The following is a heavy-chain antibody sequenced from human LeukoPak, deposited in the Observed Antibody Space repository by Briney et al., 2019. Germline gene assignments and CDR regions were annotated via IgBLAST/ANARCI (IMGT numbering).Heavy chain of an antibody. J-gene: IGHJ3*02. CDR1: GGSISSGGYS. CDR3: AREPYYYDSSRYAFDI. V-gene: IGHV4-30-4*07. D-gene: IGHD3-22*01. Sequence: SETLSLTCAVSGGSISSGGYSWSWIRQPPGKGLEWIGYIYYSGSTYYNPSLKSRVTISVDTSKNQFSLKLSSVTAADTAVYYCAREPYYYDSSRYAFDIWGQGTMVTVSS. CDR2: IYYSGST.